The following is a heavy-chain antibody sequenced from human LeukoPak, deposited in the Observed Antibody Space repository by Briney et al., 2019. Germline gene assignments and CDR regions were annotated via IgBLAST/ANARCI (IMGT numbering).Heavy chain of an antibody. CDR1: GYTFTGYY. CDR3: ARGAGATLYYYYYYMDV. J-gene: IGHJ6*03. CDR2: INPNSGGT. D-gene: IGHD1-26*01. V-gene: IGHV1-2*02. Sequence: GASVKVSCKASGYTFTGYYMHWVGQAPGQGLEWMGWINPNSGGTNYAQKFQGRVTMTRDTSISTAYMELSRLRSDDTAVYYCARGAGATLYYYYYYMDVWGKGTTVTVSS.